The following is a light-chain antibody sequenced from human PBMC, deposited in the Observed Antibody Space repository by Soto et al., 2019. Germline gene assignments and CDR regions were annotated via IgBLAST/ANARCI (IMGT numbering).Light chain of an antibody. CDR2: EVA. CDR1: SSDVGGYDY. Sequence: ALTQPASVSGSPGQSITISCTGTSSDVGGYDYVSWYQRHPGKAPELMIYEVANRPSWVSNRFSGSKSGNTASLTISGLQAEDEADYYCCSFASSSTYVFGTGTKVTVL. V-gene: IGLV2-14*01. J-gene: IGLJ1*01. CDR3: CSFASSSTYV.